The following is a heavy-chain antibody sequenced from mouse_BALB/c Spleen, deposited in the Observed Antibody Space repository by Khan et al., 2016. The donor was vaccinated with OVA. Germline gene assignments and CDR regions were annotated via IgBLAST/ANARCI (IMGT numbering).Heavy chain of an antibody. V-gene: IGHV5-6-5*01. Sequence: EVKLMESGGGLVKPGGSLKLSCAASGFTFSRYAMSWVRQSPEKRLEWVASISGGGSTYYPDSVKGRFTISRDNARNILYLQMSSLRSEDTAMYHCARNFAMDYWGQGTSVTVSS. CDR2: ISGGGST. CDR1: GFTFSRYA. J-gene: IGHJ4*01. CDR3: ARNFAMDY.